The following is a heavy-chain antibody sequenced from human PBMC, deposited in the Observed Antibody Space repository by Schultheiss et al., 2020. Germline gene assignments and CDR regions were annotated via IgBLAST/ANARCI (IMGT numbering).Heavy chain of an antibody. D-gene: IGHD4-17*01. V-gene: IGHV4-30-4*01. CDR3: ARVTVTTEYYYYGMDV. Sequence: SATLSLTCAVYGGSFSGYYWSWIRQPPGKGLEWIGYIYYSGSTYYNPSLKSRVTISVDTSKNQFSLKLSSVTAADKAVYYCARVTVTTEYYYYGMDVWGQGTTVTVSS. CDR2: IYYSGST. CDR1: GGSFSGYY. J-gene: IGHJ6*02.